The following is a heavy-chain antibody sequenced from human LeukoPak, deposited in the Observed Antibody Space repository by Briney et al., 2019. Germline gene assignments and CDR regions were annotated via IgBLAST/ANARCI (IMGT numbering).Heavy chain of an antibody. V-gene: IGHV1-2*02. CDR2: INPNSGGT. D-gene: IGHD5-12*01. CDR3: ARARSGYDFGGTNWFDP. CDR1: GYTFTGYY. J-gene: IGHJ5*02. Sequence: ASVKVSCEASGYTFTGYYMHWVRQAPGQGLEWMGWINPNSGGTNYAQKFQGRVTMTRDTSISTAYMELSRLRSDDTAVYYCARARSGYDFGGTNWFDPWGQGTLVTVSS.